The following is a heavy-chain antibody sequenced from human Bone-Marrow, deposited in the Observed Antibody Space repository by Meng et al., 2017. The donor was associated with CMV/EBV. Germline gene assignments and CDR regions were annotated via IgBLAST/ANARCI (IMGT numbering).Heavy chain of an antibody. CDR1: RFTFSNFA. J-gene: IGHJ6*02. CDR2: VSASGGKT. CDR3: AKDVGYDFWSIYPPAYYGMDV. D-gene: IGHD3-3*01. Sequence: GESLKISCAASRFTFSNFAMSWVRQAPGKGLEWVSSVSASGGKTYYADSVRGRFTISRDNSKKTLDLQMNSLRAEDTAVDYCAKDVGYDFWSIYPPAYYGMDVWGQGTTVTVSS. V-gene: IGHV3-23*01.